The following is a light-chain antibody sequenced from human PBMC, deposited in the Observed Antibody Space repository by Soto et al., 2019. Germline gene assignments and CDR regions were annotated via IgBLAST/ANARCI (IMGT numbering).Light chain of an antibody. CDR3: QKYDSGPIT. CDR1: RDITNF. J-gene: IGKJ5*01. Sequence: PMTQSPSSLSASVGDRVTITCRASRDITNFLAWYQQRPGKVPKLLIYSASTLQPGVPSRFSGGGSGTDFTLTINSLQPEDFATYYCQKYDSGPITFGQGTRLET. CDR2: SAS. V-gene: IGKV1-27*01.